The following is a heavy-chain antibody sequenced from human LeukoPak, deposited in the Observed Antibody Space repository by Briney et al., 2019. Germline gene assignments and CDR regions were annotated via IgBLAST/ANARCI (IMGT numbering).Heavy chain of an antibody. Sequence: ETLSLTCTVSGGSISSSSYYWGWIRQPPGKGLEWIGSIYYSGSTYYNPSLKSRVTISVDTSKNQFSLKLSSVTAADTAVYYCARSGSFDYWGQGTLVTVSS. CDR2: IYYSGST. D-gene: IGHD3-3*01. CDR3: ARSGSFDY. J-gene: IGHJ4*02. V-gene: IGHV4-39*07. CDR1: GGSISSSSYY.